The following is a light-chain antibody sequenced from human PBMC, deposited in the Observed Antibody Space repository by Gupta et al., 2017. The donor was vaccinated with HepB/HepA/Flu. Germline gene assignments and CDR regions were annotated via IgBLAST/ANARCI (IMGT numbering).Light chain of an antibody. V-gene: IGLV1-51*02. CDR1: SSNIGNNY. CDR3: GTWDSSLSGLYV. J-gene: IGLJ1*01. CDR2: ENN. Sequence: QSVLTQPPSVSAAPGQKVTNSCSGSSSNIGNNYVSWYQQLPGTAPKLLIYENNKRPSGIPDRFSGSKSGTSATLGITGLQTGDEADYYCGTWDSSLSGLYVFGTGTKVTVL.